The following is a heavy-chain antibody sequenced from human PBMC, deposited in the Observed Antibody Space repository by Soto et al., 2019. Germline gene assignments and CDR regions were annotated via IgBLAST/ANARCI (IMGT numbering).Heavy chain of an antibody. J-gene: IGHJ6*02. V-gene: IGHV3-21*01. CDR1: GFTFSSYS. D-gene: IGHD5-18*01. CDR3: PRIIGYGYHYYGMDV. Sequence: EVQLVESGGGLVKPGGSLRLSCAASGFTFSSYSMNWVRQAPGKVLEWVSSISSSGSYTYYADSVKGRFTISRDNAKNSLYLQMNSLRAEDTAVYYCPRIIGYGYHYYGMDVWGQRTTVTVSS. CDR2: ISSSGSYT.